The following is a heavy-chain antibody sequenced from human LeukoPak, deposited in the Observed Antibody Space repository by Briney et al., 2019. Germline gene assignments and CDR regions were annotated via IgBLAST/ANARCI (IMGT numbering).Heavy chain of an antibody. CDR1: GFTFNDYY. Sequence: GGSLRLSCAASGFTFNDYYMSWIRQAPGKGLEWVSYISSSGSTIYYADSVKGRFTISRDNAKNSLYLQMNSLRAEDTAVYYCARRLKYQLLTGAFDIWGQGTMVTVSS. J-gene: IGHJ3*02. V-gene: IGHV3-11*01. CDR3: ARRLKYQLLTGAFDI. CDR2: ISSSGSTI. D-gene: IGHD2-2*01.